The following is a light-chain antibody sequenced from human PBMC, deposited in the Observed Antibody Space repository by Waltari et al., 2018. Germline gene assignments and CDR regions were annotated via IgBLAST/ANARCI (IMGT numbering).Light chain of an antibody. CDR1: SSAIGRYDL. Sequence: QSALTQPAAASGSPGQSVTISCTGASSAIGRYDLVSWYQQHPGNAPKLVISDVNKRPSGVSDRFSGSKSGDTASLTISGLHFEDEADYYCCSYAGNYIWVFGGGTRLPVL. CDR2: DVN. V-gene: IGLV2-23*02. J-gene: IGLJ3*02. CDR3: CSYAGNYIWV.